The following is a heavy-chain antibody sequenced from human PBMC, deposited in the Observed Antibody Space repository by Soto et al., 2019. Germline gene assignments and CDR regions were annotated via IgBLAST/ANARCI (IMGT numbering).Heavy chain of an antibody. CDR1: GGTFRTYA. Sequence: QVQLLQSGAAVKKPGSSVRVSCEASGGTFRTYAISWVRQAPGQGLEWMGEIIPIFGTVNYAQKFQGRVTITADESTTTVYMDLRSLRSEDTAVYYCAKGTVAGTPTSYYYYAMDVWGQGTTVTVSS. CDR3: AKGTVAGTPTSYYYYAMDV. J-gene: IGHJ6*02. D-gene: IGHD6-19*01. CDR2: IIPIFGTV. V-gene: IGHV1-69*12.